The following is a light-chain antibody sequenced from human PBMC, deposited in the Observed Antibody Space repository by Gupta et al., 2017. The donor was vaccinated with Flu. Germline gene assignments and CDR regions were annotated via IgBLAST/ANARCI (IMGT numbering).Light chain of an antibody. CDR1: QSVRSGY. Sequence: EIVLTQSPGTLSLSPGERATLSCRASQSVRSGYLAWYQQKPGQAPRLLIYAGSSRANGIPDRFSGSGSGTDFTLTSSRREPEDFAMYYWEQHCNSETFGQGTKVEIK. CDR3: EQHCNSET. V-gene: IGKV3-20*01. J-gene: IGKJ1*01. CDR2: AGS.